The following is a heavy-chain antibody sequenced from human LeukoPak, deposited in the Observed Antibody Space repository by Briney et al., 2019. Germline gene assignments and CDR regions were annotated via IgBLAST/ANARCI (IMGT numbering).Heavy chain of an antibody. CDR2: IKQDGSEK. D-gene: IGHD2-21*01. CDR1: GFTFSSYW. J-gene: IGHJ6*03. V-gene: IGHV3-7*01. CDR3: ARGLTRDYYYYMDV. Sequence: PGGSLRLSCAAYGFTFSSYWMSWVRQAPGKGLEWVANIKQDGSEKYYVDSVKGRFTISRDNAKNSLYLQMYSLRAEDTAVYYCARGLTRDYYYYMDVWGKGTTVTVSS.